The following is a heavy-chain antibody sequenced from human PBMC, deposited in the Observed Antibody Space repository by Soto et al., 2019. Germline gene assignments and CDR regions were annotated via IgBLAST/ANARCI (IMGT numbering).Heavy chain of an antibody. D-gene: IGHD2-15*01. CDR2: ISPGSRYP. J-gene: IGHJ5*02. Sequence: GGSLRLSCSASGFILGDSYMSWIRQAPGKGLEWLSYISPGSRYPAYADSVKGRFTISRDNAKRSLYLQMMSLTAEDTAIYYCVRGGGGGLFDPWGQGTMVTVSS. CDR1: GFILGDSY. CDR3: VRGGGGGLFDP. V-gene: IGHV3-11*06.